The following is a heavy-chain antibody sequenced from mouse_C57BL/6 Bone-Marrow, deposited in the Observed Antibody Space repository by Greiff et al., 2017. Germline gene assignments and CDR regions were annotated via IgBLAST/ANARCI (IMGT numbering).Heavy chain of an antibody. J-gene: IGHJ2*01. CDR2: IDPENGDT. Sequence: VQLQQSWAELVRPGASVKLSCTASGFNIKDDYMHWVKQRPEQGLEWIGWIDPENGDTEYASKFQGKATITADTSSNTAYLQLSSLTSEDTAVYYCTTFLYYFDYWGQGTTLTVSS. D-gene: IGHD6-2*01. CDR1: GFNIKDDY. V-gene: IGHV14-4*01. CDR3: TTFLYYFDY.